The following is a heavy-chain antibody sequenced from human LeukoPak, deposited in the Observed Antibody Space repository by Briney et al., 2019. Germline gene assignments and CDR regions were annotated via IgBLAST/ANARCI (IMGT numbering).Heavy chain of an antibody. CDR1: GASISDNAYY. D-gene: IGHD2-2*01. CDR2: IHYTGKT. V-gene: IGHV4-39*07. J-gene: IGHJ4*02. CDR3: ARNGQPAAIDY. Sequence: SETLSLTCTVSGASISDNAYYWGWVRQPPGKGLEWIGSIHYTGKTYHNPSLKSRVTISIDTSKNQFSLKLSSVTAADTAVYYCARNGQPAAIDYWGQGTLVTVSS.